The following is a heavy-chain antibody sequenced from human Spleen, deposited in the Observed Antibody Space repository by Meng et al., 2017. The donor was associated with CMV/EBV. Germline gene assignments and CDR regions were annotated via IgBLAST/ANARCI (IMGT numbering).Heavy chain of an antibody. V-gene: IGHV4-4*07. Sequence: QVQLQGSGPGLVMPSEPLALTVTVSGGSISSYYWSWIRQPAGKGLEWIGRIYTSGSTNYNPSLKSRVTMSVDTSKNQFSLKLSSVTAADTAVYYCARDDSSGYYYYYWGQGTLVTVSS. CDR2: IYTSGST. CDR1: GGSISSYY. CDR3: ARDDSSGYYYYY. J-gene: IGHJ4*02. D-gene: IGHD3-22*01.